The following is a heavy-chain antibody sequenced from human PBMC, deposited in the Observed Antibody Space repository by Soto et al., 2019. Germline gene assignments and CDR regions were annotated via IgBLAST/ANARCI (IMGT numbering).Heavy chain of an antibody. CDR1: GGSFSGYY. V-gene: IGHV4-34*01. J-gene: IGHJ4*02. Sequence: QVQLQQWGAGLLKPSETLSLTCAVYGGSFSGYYWSWIRQPPGKGLEWIGEINHSGSTNYNPSLKSRVTISVDTSKNQFSLKLSSVTAADTAVYYCARAYDSSGYYQGWGQGTLVTVSS. CDR3: ARAYDSSGYYQG. CDR2: INHSGST. D-gene: IGHD3-22*01.